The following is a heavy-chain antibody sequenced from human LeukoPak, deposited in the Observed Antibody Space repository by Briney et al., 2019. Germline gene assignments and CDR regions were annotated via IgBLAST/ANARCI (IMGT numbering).Heavy chain of an antibody. Sequence: ASVKVSCKASGYTFTGYYMHWVRQVPGQGLEWMGRINPNSGGTNYAQKFQGRVTMTRDTSISTAYMELSRLRSDDTAVYYCVRGGCSGGSCYPNQLDYWGQGTLVTVSS. CDR2: INPNSGGT. CDR1: GYTFTGYY. CDR3: VRGGCSGGSCYPNQLDY. V-gene: IGHV1-2*06. D-gene: IGHD2-15*01. J-gene: IGHJ4*02.